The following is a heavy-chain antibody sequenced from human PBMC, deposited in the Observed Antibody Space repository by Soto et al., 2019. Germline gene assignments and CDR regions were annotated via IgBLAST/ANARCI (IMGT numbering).Heavy chain of an antibody. D-gene: IGHD2-2*01. V-gene: IGHV1-3*01. Sequence: QVQLVQSGAEVKKPGASVKVSCKASGYTFTSYAMHWVRQAPGQRLEWMGWINAGNGNTKYSQKFQGRVTITRDTSASTAYMELSSLRSEDTAVYYCAGGGYCSSTSCHFPTVPYYFDYWGQGTLVTVSS. CDR1: GYTFTSYA. CDR3: AGGGYCSSTSCHFPTVPYYFDY. J-gene: IGHJ4*02. CDR2: INAGNGNT.